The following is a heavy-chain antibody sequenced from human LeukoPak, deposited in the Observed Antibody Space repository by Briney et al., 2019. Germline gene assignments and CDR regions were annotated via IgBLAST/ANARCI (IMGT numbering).Heavy chain of an antibody. CDR1: GGSISSSSYY. D-gene: IGHD3-9*01. J-gene: IGHJ5*02. CDR3: ANIPEALVKDNWFDP. V-gene: IGHV4-39*01. Sequence: PSETLSLTCTVSGGSISSSSYYWGWIGQPPGKGLEWIGSIYYSGSTYYNPSLKSRVTISVDTSKNQFSLKLSSVTAADTAVYYCANIPEALVKDNWFDPWGQGTLVTVSS. CDR2: IYYSGST.